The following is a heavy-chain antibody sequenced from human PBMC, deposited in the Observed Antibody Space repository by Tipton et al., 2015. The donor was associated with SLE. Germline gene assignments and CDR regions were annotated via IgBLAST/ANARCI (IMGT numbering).Heavy chain of an antibody. J-gene: IGHJ4*02. CDR3: ARDGRLYSGSWSFDY. CDR1: GFTFSSYA. CDR2: ISGSGGST. V-gene: IGHV3-23*01. Sequence: SLRLSCAASGFTFSSYAMSWVRQAPGKGLEWVSAISGSGGSTYYADSVKGRFTISRDNSKNTLYLQMNSLRAEDTAVYCCARDGRLYSGSWSFDYWGQGTLVTVSS. D-gene: IGHD1-26*01.